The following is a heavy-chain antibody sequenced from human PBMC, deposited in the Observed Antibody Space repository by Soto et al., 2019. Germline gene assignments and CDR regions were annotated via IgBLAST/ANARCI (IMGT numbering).Heavy chain of an antibody. V-gene: IGHV4-39*01. CDR2: IYYSGGT. CDR3: ERHVERYGMDV. J-gene: IGHJ6*02. Sequence: QLQLQESGPGLVKPSETLSLTCSVSGGSISSSSYYWGWIRQPPGKGLEWIGSIYYSGGTYYNPSLKSRVTIAVDTSKNQFSLKLNSVTAADTALYYCERHVERYGMDVWGQGTTVTVSS. CDR1: GGSISSSSYY.